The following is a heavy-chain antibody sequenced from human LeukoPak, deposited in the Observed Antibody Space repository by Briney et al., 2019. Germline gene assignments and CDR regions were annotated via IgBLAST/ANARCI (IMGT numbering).Heavy chain of an antibody. Sequence: ASVKVSCKTSDYTFTDYYVHWVRQAPGQGLEWIGWINPHSGATNYAQKFQGRVTMTRDTSLSTVFVELNRLTSDDTAVYYCSRDQQVRGVILRGPFDYWGQGTLVTVST. D-gene: IGHD3-10*01. CDR3: SRDQQVRGVILRGPFDY. J-gene: IGHJ4*02. CDR2: INPHSGAT. V-gene: IGHV1-2*02. CDR1: DYTFTDYY.